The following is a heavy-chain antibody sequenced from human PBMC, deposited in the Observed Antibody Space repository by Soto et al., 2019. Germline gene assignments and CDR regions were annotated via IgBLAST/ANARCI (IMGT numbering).Heavy chain of an antibody. V-gene: IGHV4-31*03. D-gene: IGHD3-9*01. Sequence: QVQLQESGPGLVKPSQTLSLTCTVSGGSISSGGYYWSWIRQHPGKGLEWIGYIYYSGSTYYNPSLERRVTISVYTSKNQFSLKLSSVTAADTAVYYCARGKNYDILTGYSHFDYWGQGTLVTVSS. J-gene: IGHJ4*02. CDR3: ARGKNYDILTGYSHFDY. CDR1: GGSISSGGYY. CDR2: IYYSGST.